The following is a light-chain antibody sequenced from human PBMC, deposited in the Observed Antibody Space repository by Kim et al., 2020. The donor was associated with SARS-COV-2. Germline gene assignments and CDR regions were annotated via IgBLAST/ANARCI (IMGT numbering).Light chain of an antibody. J-gene: IGKJ3*01. CDR1: QSISSH. Sequence: DIQMTQSPSSLSASVGDRVTITCRTTQSISSHLNWYQQKPGRAPKLLISAASTLQGGVPSRFSGSGSETDFTLTISSLQPDDFATYCCQQSYSTPFTFGPGTKVDIK. CDR3: QQSYSTPFT. CDR2: AAS. V-gene: IGKV1-39*01.